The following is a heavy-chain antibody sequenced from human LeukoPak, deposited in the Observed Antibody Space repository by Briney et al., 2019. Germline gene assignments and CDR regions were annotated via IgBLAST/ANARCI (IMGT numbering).Heavy chain of an antibody. CDR3: ATVGRNNWFDL. J-gene: IGHJ5*02. Sequence: GGSLRLSCAASGFTVSSKHMGWVRQAPGKGLDWVLSIYSGGSIYFADSVKGRFTISRDNSENTLYLQTNSLRAEDTALYYCATVGRNNWFDLWGQGTPVTVSS. CDR1: GFTVSSKH. V-gene: IGHV3-53*01. CDR2: IYSGGSI.